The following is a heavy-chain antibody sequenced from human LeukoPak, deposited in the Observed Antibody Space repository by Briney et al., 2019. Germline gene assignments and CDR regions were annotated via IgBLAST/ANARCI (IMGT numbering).Heavy chain of an antibody. D-gene: IGHD3-22*01. CDR1: RGSISTYY. CDR2: IYYSGST. Sequence: SETLSLTCTVSRGSISTYYWSWIRQPPGKGLEWIGYIYYSGSTESNPSLKSRVTLSVDTSKNQFSLKLSSVTAADTAVYYCARGYYDNSGYSNPFDYWGQGTLVTVSS. V-gene: IGHV4-59*01. J-gene: IGHJ4*02. CDR3: ARGYYDNSGYSNPFDY.